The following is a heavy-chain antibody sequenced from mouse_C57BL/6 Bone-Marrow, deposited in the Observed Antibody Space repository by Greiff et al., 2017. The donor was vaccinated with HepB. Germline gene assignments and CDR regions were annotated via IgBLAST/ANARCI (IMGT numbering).Heavy chain of an antibody. J-gene: IGHJ4*01. D-gene: IGHD1-1*01. CDR3: ARLTTVVGRDAMDY. V-gene: IGHV1-76*01. Sequence: QVQLQQSGAELVRPGASVKLSCKASGYTFTDYYINWVKQRPGQGLEWIARIYPGSGNTYYNEKFKGKATLTAEKSSSTAYMQLSSLTSEDSAVYFCARLTTVVGRDAMDYWGQGTSVTVSS. CDR1: GYTFTDYY. CDR2: IYPGSGNT.